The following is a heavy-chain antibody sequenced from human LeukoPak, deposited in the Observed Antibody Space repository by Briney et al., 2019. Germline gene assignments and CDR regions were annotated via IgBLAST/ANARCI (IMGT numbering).Heavy chain of an antibody. V-gene: IGHV1-69*01. J-gene: IGHJ4*02. CDR3: AVLRYFDWYDYFDY. CDR1: GGTFSSYA. D-gene: IGHD3-9*01. Sequence: ASVKVSCKASGGTFSSYAISWVRQAPGQGLEWMGGIIPILGTANYAQKFQGRVTITADESTSTAYMELSSLRSEDTAVYYCAVLRYFDWYDYFDYWGQGPLVTVSS. CDR2: IIPILGTA.